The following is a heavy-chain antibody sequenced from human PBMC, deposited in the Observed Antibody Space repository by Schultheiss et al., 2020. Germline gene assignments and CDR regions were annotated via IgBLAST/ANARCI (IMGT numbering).Heavy chain of an antibody. D-gene: IGHD2-2*02. Sequence: AAGKVSCKASGYTFTSYGISWVRQAPGQGLEWMGWISAYNGNTNYAQKLQGRVTMTTDTSTSTAYMELRSLRSDDTAVYYCARLLGYCSSTSCYRNTIDYWGQGTLVTVSS. CDR2: ISAYNGNT. J-gene: IGHJ4*02. V-gene: IGHV1-18*01. CDR1: GYTFTSYG. CDR3: ARLLGYCSSTSCYRNTIDY.